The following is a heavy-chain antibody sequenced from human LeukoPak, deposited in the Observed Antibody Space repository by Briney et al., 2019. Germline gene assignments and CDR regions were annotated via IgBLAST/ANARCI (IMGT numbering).Heavy chain of an antibody. CDR2: ISYDGSNK. Sequence: GGSLRLSCAASGFTFSSYEMDWVRQAPGKGLEWVAVISYDGSNKYYADSVKGRFTISRDNSKNTLYLQMNSLRAEDTAVYYCAKEWLRYFDYWGQGTLVTVSS. CDR3: AKEWLRYFDY. V-gene: IGHV3-30*18. D-gene: IGHD5-12*01. CDR1: GFTFSSYE. J-gene: IGHJ4*02.